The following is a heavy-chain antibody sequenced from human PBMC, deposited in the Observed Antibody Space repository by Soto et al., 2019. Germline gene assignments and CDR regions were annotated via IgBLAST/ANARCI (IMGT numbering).Heavy chain of an antibody. CDR2: IYSGGST. V-gene: IGHV3-66*01. D-gene: IGHD1-7*01. Sequence: PGGSLRLSCAASGFTVSSNYMSWVRQAPGKGLEWVSVIYSGGSTYYADSVKGRFTISRDNSKNTLYLQMNSLRAEDTAVYYCARDPQYPSITGTTTRDYWGQGTLVTVSS. CDR3: ARDPQYPSITGTTTRDY. J-gene: IGHJ4*02. CDR1: GFTVSSNY.